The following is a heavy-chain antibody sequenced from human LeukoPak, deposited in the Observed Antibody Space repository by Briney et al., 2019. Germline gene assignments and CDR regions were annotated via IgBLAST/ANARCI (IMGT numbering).Heavy chain of an antibody. V-gene: IGHV1-46*01. CDR3: ARDQWGLGLVPAAHNWFDP. D-gene: IGHD2-2*01. CDR2: INPSGGST. Sequence: ASVKVSCKASGYTFTSYAMHWVRQAPGQGLEWMGIINPSGGSTSYAQKFQGRVTMTRDTSTSTVCMELSSLRSEDTAVYYCARDQWGLGLVPAAHNWFDPWGQGTLVTVSS. CDR1: GYTFTSYA. J-gene: IGHJ5*02.